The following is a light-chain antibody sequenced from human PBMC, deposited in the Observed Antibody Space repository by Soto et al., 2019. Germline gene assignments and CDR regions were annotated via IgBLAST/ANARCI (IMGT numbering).Light chain of an antibody. Sequence: EIFLTQSPGTLSLSPGEEATLSCRASQSVDSNYLAWYQQKPGQTTSLIIYGASGRAAGIPHRFSGSGFGTDFTLTISKVEPEDFALYYCQQYGTPRSVTFGQGTRLEIK. CDR2: GAS. CDR3: QQYGTPRSVT. CDR1: QSVDSNY. V-gene: IGKV3-20*01. J-gene: IGKJ5*01.